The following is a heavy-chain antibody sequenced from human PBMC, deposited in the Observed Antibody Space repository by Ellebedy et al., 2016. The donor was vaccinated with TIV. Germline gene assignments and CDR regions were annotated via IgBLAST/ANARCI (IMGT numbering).Heavy chain of an antibody. CDR3: TTNWGNNAFEM. J-gene: IGHJ3*02. D-gene: IGHD7-27*01. CDR1: GGSITTNMW. V-gene: IGHV4-4*02. Sequence: MPSETLSLTCTVSGGSITTNMWWTWVRPPPGKGLEWIGEFFGSGTTNYAPSLKGRVTMSLDKSKNRFSLRLSSVTAADTAMYYCTTNWGNNAFEMWGQGTMVTVSS. CDR2: FFGSGTT.